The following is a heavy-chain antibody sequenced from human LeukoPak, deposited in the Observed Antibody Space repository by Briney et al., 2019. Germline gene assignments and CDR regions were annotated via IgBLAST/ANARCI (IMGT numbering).Heavy chain of an antibody. CDR3: AKVRFGEPVLGAFDI. J-gene: IGHJ3*02. Sequence: GGSLRLSCAASGFTVSSNYMSWVRQAPGKGLEWVSVIYSGGSTYYADSVKGRFTISRDNSKNTLYLQMNSLRAEDTAVYYCAKVRFGEPVLGAFDIWGQGTMVTVSS. CDR1: GFTVSSNY. D-gene: IGHD3-10*01. V-gene: IGHV3-53*05. CDR2: IYSGGST.